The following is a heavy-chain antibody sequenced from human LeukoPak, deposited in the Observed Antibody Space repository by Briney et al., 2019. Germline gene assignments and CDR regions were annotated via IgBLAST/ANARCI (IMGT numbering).Heavy chain of an antibody. D-gene: IGHD3-22*01. V-gene: IGHV4-4*02. CDR3: ARWISGYPFFDI. CDR2: IYHSGST. J-gene: IGHJ3*02. CDR1: GGSISSSNW. Sequence: SETLSPTCAVSGGSISSSNWWSWVRQPPGKGLKWIGEIYHSGSTNYNPSLKSRVTISVDKSKNQFSLKLSSVTAADTAVYYCARWISGYPFFDIWGQGTMVTVSS.